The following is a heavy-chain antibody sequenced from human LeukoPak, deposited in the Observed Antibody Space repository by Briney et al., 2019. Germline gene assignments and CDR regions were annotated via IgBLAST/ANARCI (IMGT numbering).Heavy chain of an antibody. Sequence: GGSLRLSCAASGFTFSSYGMHWVRQAPRKGLERVAVILYDGSNKYYADSVKGRFTISRDNSKNPLYLQMNSLRAEDTAVYYCPKPGRYCSGGSCADFDYWGQGTLDTVSS. D-gene: IGHD2-15*01. CDR1: GFTFSSYG. J-gene: IGHJ4*02. V-gene: IGHV3-30*18. CDR3: PKPGRYCSGGSCADFDY. CDR2: ILYDGSNK.